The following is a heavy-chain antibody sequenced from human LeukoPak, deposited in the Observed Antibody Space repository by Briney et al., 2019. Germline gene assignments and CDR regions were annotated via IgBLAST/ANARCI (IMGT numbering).Heavy chain of an antibody. CDR1: GFTFSNAW. D-gene: IGHD3/OR15-3a*01. V-gene: IGHV3-15*01. CDR2: IKSKTDGGTT. J-gene: IGHJ4*02. CDR3: TTLTMIFGTHFDY. Sequence: GGSLRLSCAASGFTFSNAWMSWVRQAPGKGLEWVGRIKSKTDGGTTDYAAPVKGRFTISRDDSKNTLYLQMNSLKTEDTAMYYCTTLTMIFGTHFDYWGQGTLVTVSS.